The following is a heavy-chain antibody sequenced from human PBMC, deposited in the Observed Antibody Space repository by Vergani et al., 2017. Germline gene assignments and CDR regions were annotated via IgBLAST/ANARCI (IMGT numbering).Heavy chain of an antibody. V-gene: IGHV3-74*01. Sequence: EVQLVESGGGLVQPGGSLRLSCAASGFTFSSYWMHWVRQAPGTGLVWVSRINSDGSSTSYADSVKGRFTISRDNAKNTLYLQMNSLRADDTTVYYCARDLENAFDIWGQGTMVTVSS. CDR3: ARDLENAFDI. CDR1: GFTFSSYW. CDR2: INSDGSST. D-gene: IGHD5-24*01. J-gene: IGHJ3*02.